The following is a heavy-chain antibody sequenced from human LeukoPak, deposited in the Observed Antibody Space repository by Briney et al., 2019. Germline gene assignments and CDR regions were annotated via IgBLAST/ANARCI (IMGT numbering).Heavy chain of an antibody. J-gene: IGHJ4*02. D-gene: IGHD6-13*01. V-gene: IGHV4-30-2*01. CDR1: GGSISSGGYS. CDR3: ARVEQQLGHLDY. Sequence: SQTLSLTCAVSGGSISSGGYSWSWIRQPPGKGLEWIGYIYHRGSTYYNPSLKSRVTISVDRSKNQFSLKLSSVTAADTAVYYCARVEQQLGHLDYWGQGTLVTVSS. CDR2: IYHRGST.